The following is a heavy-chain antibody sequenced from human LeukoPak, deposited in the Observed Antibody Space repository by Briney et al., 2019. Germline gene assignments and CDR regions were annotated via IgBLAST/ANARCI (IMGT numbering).Heavy chain of an antibody. CDR1: GFTVSSNY. J-gene: IGHJ4*02. D-gene: IGHD6-13*01. CDR3: ARDGTAAAGFDY. V-gene: IGHV3-53*01. CDR2: IYSGGST. Sequence: GGSLRLSCAASGFTVSSNYMSWVRQAPGKGLEWVSVIYSGGSTHYADSVKGRFTISRDNSKNTLYLQMNSLRAEDTAVYYCARDGTAAAGFDYWGQGTLVTVSS.